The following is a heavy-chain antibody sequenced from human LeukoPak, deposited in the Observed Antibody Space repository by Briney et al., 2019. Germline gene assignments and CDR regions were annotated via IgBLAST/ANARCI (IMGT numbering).Heavy chain of an antibody. J-gene: IGHJ6*02. CDR1: GFTCTSSA. CDR3: AADRYYCGMDV. CDR2: IVVGSGNT. V-gene: IGHV1-58*01. Sequence: ASVKVSCKASGFTCTSSAVQWVRQARGQRLAWIGWIVVGSGNTNYAHKFQERVTITRDMSTSTAYMELSSLRSEDTAVYYCAADRYYCGMDVWGQGTTVTVSS.